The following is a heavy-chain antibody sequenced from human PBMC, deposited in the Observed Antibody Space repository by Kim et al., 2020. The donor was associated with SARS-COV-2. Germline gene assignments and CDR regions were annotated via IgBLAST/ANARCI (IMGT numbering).Heavy chain of an antibody. J-gene: IGHJ3*02. CDR3: ASHIQLWPDAFDI. V-gene: IGHV4-39*01. D-gene: IGHD5-18*01. Sequence: YNPALTSGVTISVDTAKNQFSRKLSSVTAADTAVYYWASHIQLWPDAFDIWGQGTMVTVSS.